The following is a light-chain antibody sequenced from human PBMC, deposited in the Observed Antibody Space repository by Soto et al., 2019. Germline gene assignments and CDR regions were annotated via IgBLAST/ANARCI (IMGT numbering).Light chain of an antibody. CDR3: SSYTSGSTLYV. Sequence: QSALTQPASVSGSPGQSITISCTGTSSDVGSYNYVSWYQQHPGKAPRLMIYASSNRPSGVSHRFSGSRSGNTASLTISGLQAEGEADYFCSSYTSGSTLYVVGSGTKV. V-gene: IGLV2-14*01. J-gene: IGLJ1*01. CDR1: SSDVGSYNY. CDR2: ASS.